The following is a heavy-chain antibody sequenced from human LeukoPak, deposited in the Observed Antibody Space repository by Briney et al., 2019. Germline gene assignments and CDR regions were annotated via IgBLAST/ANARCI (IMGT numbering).Heavy chain of an antibody. J-gene: IGHJ6*03. CDR3: ATGRNVVVPAAILGVGPWYYYYYMDV. CDR2: IYHRGST. D-gene: IGHD2-2*02. CDR1: PGSFSGYF. V-gene: IGHV4-34*01. Sequence: SGALSVTCVFCPGSFSGYFWSWMRQPPGKGVEGIGEIYHRGSTNYNPPLQRRVTIPVHPSQNQFSLKLSYETAADTAVYYCATGRNVVVPAAILGVGPWYYYYYMDVWGKGTMVTVSS.